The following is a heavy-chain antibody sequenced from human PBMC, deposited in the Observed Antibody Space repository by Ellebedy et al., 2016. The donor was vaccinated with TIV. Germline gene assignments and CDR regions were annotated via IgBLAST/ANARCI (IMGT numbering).Heavy chain of an antibody. CDR3: ARAARRSHVEVSARGYFDP. D-gene: IGHD5/OR15-5a*01. CDR2: INHRGST. J-gene: IGHJ5*02. CDR1: GGSFSGYY. V-gene: IGHV4-34*01. Sequence: MPSETLSLTCGVNGGSFSGYYWSWIRQSPGRGLEYIGEINHRGSTDYNPSLKSRVTISIDTSKSQFSLNLTSVTAADTAVYYCARAARRSHVEVSARGYFDPWGQGTLVTVSS.